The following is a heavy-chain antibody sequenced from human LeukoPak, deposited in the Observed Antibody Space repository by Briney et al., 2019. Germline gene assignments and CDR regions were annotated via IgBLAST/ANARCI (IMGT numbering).Heavy chain of an antibody. Sequence: SETLSLTCTVSGYSISSGYYWGWIRQPPGKGLEWIGSIYHSGSTYYNPSLKSRVTISVDTSNNQLSLKQSSVTAPDTTVYYCARELWFGGLKAFDIWGQGTMVTVSS. D-gene: IGHD3-10*01. CDR2: IYHSGST. CDR3: ARELWFGGLKAFDI. J-gene: IGHJ3*02. CDR1: GYSISSGYY. V-gene: IGHV4-38-2*02.